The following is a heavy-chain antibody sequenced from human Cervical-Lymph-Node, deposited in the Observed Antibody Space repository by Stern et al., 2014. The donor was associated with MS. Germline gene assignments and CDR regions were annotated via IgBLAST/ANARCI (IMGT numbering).Heavy chain of an antibody. CDR2: LFSNDEK. J-gene: IGHJ6*02. CDR1: GFSLSHARIG. V-gene: IGHV2-26*01. D-gene: IGHD5-24*01. Sequence: QVTLKESGPVLVKPTETLTLTCAVSGFSLSHARIGVSWIRPPQGKALEWLDHLFSNDEKSYTTSMKITLTIHEATTKSQVVLTMTNMDPGDTATYYCARIPVEMTAAWVVAENYNYAMDVWGQGTTVTVSS. CDR3: ARIPVEMTAAWVVAENYNYAMDV.